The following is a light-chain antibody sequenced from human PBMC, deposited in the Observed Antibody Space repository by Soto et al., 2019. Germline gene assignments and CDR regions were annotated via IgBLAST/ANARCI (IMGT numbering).Light chain of an antibody. Sequence: QSALTQPASVSGSPGQSITISCTGTSSDVGGHNAVSWYRQDPGKAPKLVIYDVTNRPSGVSNRFSCSKSGNTASLTISGLQTEDEADYYCSSFTSSIPYVFGPGTQLTVL. V-gene: IGLV2-14*01. J-gene: IGLJ7*01. CDR1: SSDVGGHNA. CDR2: DVT. CDR3: SSFTSSIPYV.